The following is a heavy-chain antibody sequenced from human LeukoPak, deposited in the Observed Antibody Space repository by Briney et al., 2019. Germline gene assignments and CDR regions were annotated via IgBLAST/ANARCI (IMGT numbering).Heavy chain of an antibody. CDR3: ARMRGYCSGGSCYFDY. Sequence: GASVKVSCKASGYTFTSYAMHWVRQAPGQRREGMGWINAGNGNTKYSQKFQGRVTITRDTSASTAYMELSSLRSEDTAVYYCARMRGYCSGGSCYFDYWGQGTLVTVSS. D-gene: IGHD2-15*01. V-gene: IGHV1-3*01. J-gene: IGHJ4*02. CDR1: GYTFTSYA. CDR2: INAGNGNT.